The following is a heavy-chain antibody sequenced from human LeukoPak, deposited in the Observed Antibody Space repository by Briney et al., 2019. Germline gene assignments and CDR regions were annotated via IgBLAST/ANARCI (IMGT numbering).Heavy chain of an antibody. D-gene: IGHD2-15*01. V-gene: IGHV3-33*01. CDR3: ARDCSGGRCYGGYYYGMDV. Sequence: QPGGSLRLSCAASGFTFRSYGMHWVRQAPGKGLEWVAVIWYDGSNKYYADSVKGRFTISRDNSKNTLFLQMNSLRAEDTAVYYCARDCSGGRCYGGYYYGMDVWGQGTTVTVSS. CDR1: GFTFRSYG. J-gene: IGHJ6*02. CDR2: IWYDGSNK.